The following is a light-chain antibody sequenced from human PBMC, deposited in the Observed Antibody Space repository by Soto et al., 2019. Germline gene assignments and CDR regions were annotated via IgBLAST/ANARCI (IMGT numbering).Light chain of an antibody. CDR2: GVS. J-gene: IGKJ3*01. V-gene: IGKV3-20*01. CDR1: QSISSNR. Sequence: ETVLTQSPGTLSLSPGERATLYCRASQSISSNRFAWFQEKPGQAPSLLIYGVSSRATGIPDRFSGSGSGTDFTLTISRLEPEDFGVYYCQQYDRSPITFGPGTKVDIK. CDR3: QQYDRSPIT.